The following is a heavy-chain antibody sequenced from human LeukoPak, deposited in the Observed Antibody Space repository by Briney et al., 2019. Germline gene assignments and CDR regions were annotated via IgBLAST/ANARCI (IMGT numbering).Heavy chain of an antibody. D-gene: IGHD5-12*01. J-gene: IGHJ5*02. V-gene: IGHV4-4*07. Sequence: SETLSLTCTVSGGSISSYYWSWIRQPAGKGLEWIGRIYTSGSTNYNPSLKSRVTMSVDTSKNQLSLKLSSVTAADTAVYYCARGPKVTTTNWFDPWGQGTLVTVPS. CDR3: ARGPKVTTTNWFDP. CDR2: IYTSGST. CDR1: GGSISSYY.